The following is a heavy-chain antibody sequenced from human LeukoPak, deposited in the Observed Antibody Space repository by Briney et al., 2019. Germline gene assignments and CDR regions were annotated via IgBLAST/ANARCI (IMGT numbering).Heavy chain of an antibody. CDR1: GGSISSYY. CDR2: IYTSGST. V-gene: IGHV4-4*07. Sequence: SETLSLTCTVSGGSISSYYWSWIRQPAGKGLEWIGRIYTSGSTNYNPSLKSRVTISVDTSKNQFSLKLSSVTAADTAVYYCARDSEYSSRLETGYWGKGTLVTVSS. J-gene: IGHJ4*02. CDR3: ARDSEYSSRLETGY. D-gene: IGHD6-13*01.